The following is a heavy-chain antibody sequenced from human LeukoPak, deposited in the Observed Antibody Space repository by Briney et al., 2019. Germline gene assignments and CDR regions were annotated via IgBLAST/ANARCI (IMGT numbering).Heavy chain of an antibody. CDR1: GGSFSGYY. CDR2: INHSGST. CDR3: ARAGIVLMVYAIAAYNYFDY. Sequence: SETLSLTCAVYGGSFSGYYWSWIRQPPGKGLEWIGEINHSGSTNYNPSLKSRVTISVDTSKNQFSLKLSSVTAADTAVYYCARAGIVLMVYAIAAYNYFDYWAREPWSPSPQ. V-gene: IGHV4-34*01. D-gene: IGHD2-8*01. J-gene: IGHJ4*02.